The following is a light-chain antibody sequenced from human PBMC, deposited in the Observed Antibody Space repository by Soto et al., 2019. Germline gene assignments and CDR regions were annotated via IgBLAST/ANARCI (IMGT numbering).Light chain of an antibody. J-gene: IGKJ3*01. CDR2: DAS. Sequence: EVVLTQSPATLSLSPGERATLSCTASQSVTTYLAWYQQKPGQAPRLLIYDASTWATGIPARFSGSGSGTDFTLTISSLEPEDFAVYYCQQRSNWPPGVTFGPGTKVDIK. CDR3: QQRSNWPPGVT. CDR1: QSVTTY. V-gene: IGKV3-11*01.